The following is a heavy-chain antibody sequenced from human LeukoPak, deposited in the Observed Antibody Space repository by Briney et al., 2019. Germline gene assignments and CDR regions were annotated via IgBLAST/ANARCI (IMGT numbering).Heavy chain of an antibody. J-gene: IGHJ4*02. CDR1: GFTFSSHS. Sequence: GGSLRLSCAASGFTFSSHSLNWVRQAPGKGLEWVSYISSSSSTIYYADSVKGRFTISRDNAKNSLYLQMNSLRAEDTAVYYCARGAYYYEDWGQGTLVTVSS. V-gene: IGHV3-48*01. D-gene: IGHD3-22*01. CDR3: ARGAYYYED. CDR2: ISSSSSTI.